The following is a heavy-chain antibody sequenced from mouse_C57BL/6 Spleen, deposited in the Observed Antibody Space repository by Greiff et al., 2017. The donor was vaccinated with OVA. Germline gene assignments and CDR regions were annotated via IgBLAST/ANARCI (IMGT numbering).Heavy chain of an antibody. CDR1: GYSFTSYY. Sequence: VQLQQSGPELVKPGASVKISCKASGYSFTSYYIHWVKQRPGQGLEWIGWIYPGSGNTKYNEKFKGKATLTADTSSSTAYMQLSSLTSEDSAVYYCARGYDGYVDSWGQGTTLTVSS. J-gene: IGHJ2*01. CDR2: IYPGSGNT. D-gene: IGHD2-2*01. V-gene: IGHV1-66*01. CDR3: ARGYDGYVDS.